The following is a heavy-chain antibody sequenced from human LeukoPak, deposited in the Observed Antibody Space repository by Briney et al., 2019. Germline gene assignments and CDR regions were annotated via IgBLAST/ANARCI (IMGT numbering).Heavy chain of an antibody. CDR3: ARALRVTTAPLDYYYYMDV. D-gene: IGHD4-17*01. CDR2: ISSSSSTI. Sequence: GGSLSLSCAASGFTFSSYSMNWVRQAPGKGLEWVSYISSSSSTIYYADSVKGRFTISRDNAKNSLYLQMNSLRAEDTAVYYCARALRVTTAPLDYYYYMDVWGKGTTVTVSS. V-gene: IGHV3-48*01. CDR1: GFTFSSYS. J-gene: IGHJ6*03.